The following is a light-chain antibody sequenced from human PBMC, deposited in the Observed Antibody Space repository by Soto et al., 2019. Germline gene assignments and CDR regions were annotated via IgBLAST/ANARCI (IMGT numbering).Light chain of an antibody. Sequence: DIQMTQSPSTLPASVGDRVTITCRASQSISSWLAWYQQKPGKAPKLLIYKASSLESGVPSRFSGSGSGTEFTLTINSLQPDDFATYYCQQFNSYWTFGQGTKVEIK. J-gene: IGKJ1*01. CDR3: QQFNSYWT. V-gene: IGKV1-5*03. CDR2: KAS. CDR1: QSISSW.